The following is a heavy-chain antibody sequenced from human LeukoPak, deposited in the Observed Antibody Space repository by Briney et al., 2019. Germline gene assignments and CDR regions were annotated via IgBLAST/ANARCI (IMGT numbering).Heavy chain of an antibody. J-gene: IGHJ6*02. V-gene: IGHV4-59*01. CDR1: GGSISSYY. CDR3: ARDAGGSGRHYYYGMDV. Sequence: SETLSLTYTVSGGSISSYYWSWIRQPPGKGLEWIGYIYYSGSTNYNPSLKSRVTISVDTSKNQFSLKLSSVTAADTAVYYCARDAGGSGRHYYYGMDVWGQGTTVTVSS. CDR2: IYYSGST. D-gene: IGHD3-10*01.